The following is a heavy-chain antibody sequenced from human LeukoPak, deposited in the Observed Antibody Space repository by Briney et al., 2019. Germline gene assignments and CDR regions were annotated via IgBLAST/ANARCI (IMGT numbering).Heavy chain of an antibody. V-gene: IGHV3-30*18. J-gene: IGHJ4*02. CDR1: GFTFSSYE. D-gene: IGHD1-26*01. Sequence: PGGSLRLSCAASGFTFSSYEMNWVRQAPGKGLEWVAVMSFDGSIKEYADSVKGRFTISRDNAKNTLYLEMNSLRAEDTAVYYCAKRSPYAERGSYYLDYWGQGTLVTVSS. CDR2: MSFDGSIK. CDR3: AKRSPYAERGSYYLDY.